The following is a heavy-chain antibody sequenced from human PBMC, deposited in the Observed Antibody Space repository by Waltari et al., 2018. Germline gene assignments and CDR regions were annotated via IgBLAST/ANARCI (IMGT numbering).Heavy chain of an antibody. D-gene: IGHD7-27*01. Sequence: EVQLVESGGALVQPGGSLRLYCATYGFTFSRYWLHWVRQAPGKGLMWVSHIESDESRTTYADSVKGRFTISRDNAKNTVYLQMNSLRDEDTAVYYCVRDEPGDGLDYWGQGTLVTVSS. CDR1: GFTFSRYW. J-gene: IGHJ4*02. CDR3: VRDEPGDGLDY. V-gene: IGHV3-74*03. CDR2: IESDESRT.